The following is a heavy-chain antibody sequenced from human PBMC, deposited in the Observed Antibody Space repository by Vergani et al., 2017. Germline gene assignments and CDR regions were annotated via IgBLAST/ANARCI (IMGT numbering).Heavy chain of an antibody. CDR1: GYTFTSYY. J-gene: IGHJ6*03. D-gene: IGHD3-3*01. Sequence: QVQLVQSGAEVKKPGASVKVSCKASGYTFTSYYMHWVRQAPGQGLEWMGIINPSGGSTSYAQKFQGRVTMTRATSTSTVYMELSSLRSEDTAVYYCARAGYDFWSGYYLGATDYYYYMDVWGKGTTVTVSS. CDR3: ARAGYDFWSGYYLGATDYYYYMDV. CDR2: INPSGGST. V-gene: IGHV1-46*03.